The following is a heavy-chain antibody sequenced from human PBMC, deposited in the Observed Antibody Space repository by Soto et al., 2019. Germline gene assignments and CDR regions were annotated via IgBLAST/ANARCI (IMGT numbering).Heavy chain of an antibody. V-gene: IGHV3-30*03. D-gene: IGHD5-18*01. J-gene: IGHJ4*02. Sequence: GGSLRLSCAAPGFTFSSYGMHWVRQAPGKGLEWVAVISYDGSNKYYADSVKGRFTISRDNSKNTLYLQMNSLRAEDTAVYYCARDWGYSYGYVRDDWGQGTLVTVSS. CDR3: ARDWGYSYGYVRDD. CDR1: GFTFSSYG. CDR2: ISYDGSNK.